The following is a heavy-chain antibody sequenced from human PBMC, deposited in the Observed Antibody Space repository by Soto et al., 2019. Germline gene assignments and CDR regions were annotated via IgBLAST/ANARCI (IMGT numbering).Heavy chain of an antibody. CDR1: GGTFSNTA. J-gene: IGHJ4*02. Sequence: QVQLVQSGAEVKKPGSSVKVSCKASGGTFSNTAFIWVRQAPGQGLEWMGGIIPIFGAPNYAQKFQGRLMISAHDSASKAYMELNTLTSEDTAVYYCATQAEPLDTAMLKGLAHWGKGTLVTVSS. CDR3: ATQAEPLDTAMLKGLAH. CDR2: IIPIFGAP. V-gene: IGHV1-69*01. D-gene: IGHD5-18*01.